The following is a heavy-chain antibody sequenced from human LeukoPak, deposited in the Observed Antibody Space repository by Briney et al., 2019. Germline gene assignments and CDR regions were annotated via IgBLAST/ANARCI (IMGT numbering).Heavy chain of an antibody. J-gene: IGHJ5*02. V-gene: IGHV1-8*02. CDR2: MNPNNGNT. CDR1: GYTVTSYY. D-gene: IGHD3-10*01. Sequence: ASVKVSCKASGYTVTSYYMHWVRQASGQGLEWMGWMNPNNGNTGYAQKFQGRVTMTRDTSISTAYMELRGLRSEDTAVYYCVRDGEGVAISVNYWFDPWGQGTLVAVSS. CDR3: VRDGEGVAISVNYWFDP.